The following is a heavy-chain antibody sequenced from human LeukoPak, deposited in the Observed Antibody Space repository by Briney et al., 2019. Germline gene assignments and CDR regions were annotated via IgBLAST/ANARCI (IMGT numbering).Heavy chain of an antibody. J-gene: IGHJ4*03. CDR3: ASQYLDN. Sequence: GGSRCLTCAASGFTFSNYRMHWDRQAPGKGLMWVSNINSEGTSTNSATSVRGRFTVSRENAKNTLSLQMNSLRAEDTAVYYCASQYLDNWGQGAL. CDR1: GFTFSNYR. CDR2: INSEGTST. V-gene: IGHV3-74*01.